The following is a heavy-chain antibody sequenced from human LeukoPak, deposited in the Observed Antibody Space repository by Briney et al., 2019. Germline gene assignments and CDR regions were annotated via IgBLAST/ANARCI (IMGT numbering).Heavy chain of an antibody. D-gene: IGHD2-2*01. CDR3: AKDPSSRNIVVVPAALDY. CDR1: GFTFSSYG. V-gene: IGHV3-30*18. CDR2: ISYDGSNK. J-gene: IGHJ4*02. Sequence: GGSLRLSCAPSGFTFSSYGMHWGRQAPGKGREWVAVISYDGSNKYYADSVKGRFTISRDNSKNTLYLQMNSLRAEDTAVYYCAKDPSSRNIVVVPAALDYWGQGTLVTVSS.